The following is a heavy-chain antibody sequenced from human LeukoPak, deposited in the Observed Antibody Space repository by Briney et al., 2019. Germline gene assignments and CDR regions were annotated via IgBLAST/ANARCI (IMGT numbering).Heavy chain of an antibody. Sequence: PGGSLRLSCAASGFTFSSYGMHWVRQAPGKGLEWVAVIWCDGSNKYYADSVKGRFTISRDNSKNTLYLQMNSLRAEDTAVYYCARNQDYGVYNSVGAFDIWGQGTMVTVSS. CDR2: IWCDGSNK. CDR1: GFTFSSYG. CDR3: ARNQDYGVYNSVGAFDI. V-gene: IGHV3-33*01. D-gene: IGHD4-17*01. J-gene: IGHJ3*02.